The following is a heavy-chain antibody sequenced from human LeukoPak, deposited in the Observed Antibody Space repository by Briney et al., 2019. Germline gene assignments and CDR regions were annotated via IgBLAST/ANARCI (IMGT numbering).Heavy chain of an antibody. V-gene: IGHV3-21*01. D-gene: IGHD3-22*01. CDR2: ISSSSSYI. CDR3: ARAFSGYYSF. Sequence: GGSLRLSCAASGFTFSSYSMNWVRQAPGKGLEWVSSISSSSSYIYYADSVKGRFTISRDNAKNSLYLQMNSLSAGDTAVYYCARAFSGYYSFWGQGTLVTVSS. J-gene: IGHJ4*02. CDR1: GFTFSSYS.